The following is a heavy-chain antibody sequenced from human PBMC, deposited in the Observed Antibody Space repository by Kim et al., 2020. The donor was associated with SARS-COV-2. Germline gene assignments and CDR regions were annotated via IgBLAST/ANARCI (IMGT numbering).Heavy chain of an antibody. CDR2: IWSDGRNK. CDR3: ARDRRPPGYCRGGSCSGFDY. CDR1: GFTFSTYG. D-gene: IGHD2-15*01. Sequence: GGSLRLSCAASGFTFSTYGMHWVRQAPGKGLEWVAVIWSDGRNKYYVDSVKGRFTVSRDNSKNTLYLQMNSLRAEDTAVYYCARDRRPPGYCRGGSCSGFDYWGQGTLVTVSS. V-gene: IGHV3-33*01. J-gene: IGHJ4*02.